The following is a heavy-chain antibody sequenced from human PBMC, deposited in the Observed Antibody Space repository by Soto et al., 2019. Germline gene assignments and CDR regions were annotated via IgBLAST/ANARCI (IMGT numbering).Heavy chain of an antibody. CDR2: INHSGST. J-gene: IGHJ4*02. D-gene: IGHD3-22*01. CDR1: GGSFSGYY. Sequence: QVQLQQWGAGLLKPSETLSLTCAVYGGSFSGYYWSWIRQPPGKGLEWIGEINHSGSTNYNPSLKSRVALSVDXXKXQXXLELSSGTAADTAVYYCASQPPLPICDSSGSWTDYWGQGTLVTVSS. CDR3: ASQPPLPICDSSGSWTDY. V-gene: IGHV4-34*01.